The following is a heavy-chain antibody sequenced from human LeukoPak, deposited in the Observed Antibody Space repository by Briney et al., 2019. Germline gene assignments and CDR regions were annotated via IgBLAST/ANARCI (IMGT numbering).Heavy chain of an antibody. CDR1: GGSISSGDYY. Sequence: PSQTLSLTCTVSGGSISSGDYYWSWIRQPLGKGLEWIGYIYYSGSTYYNPSLKSRVTISVDTSKNQFSLKLSSVTAADTAVYYCARVPAEYYYYYMDVWGKGTTVSVSS. CDR3: ARVPAEYYYYYMDV. V-gene: IGHV4-30-4*08. CDR2: IYYSGST. J-gene: IGHJ6*03. D-gene: IGHD2-2*01.